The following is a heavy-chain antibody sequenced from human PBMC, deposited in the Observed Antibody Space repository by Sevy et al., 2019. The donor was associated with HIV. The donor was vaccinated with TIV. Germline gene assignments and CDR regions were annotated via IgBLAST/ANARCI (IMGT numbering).Heavy chain of an antibody. CDR3: SRDLRLRGYSYGCFDY. V-gene: IGHV1-2*02. CDR2: INPNSGDT. D-gene: IGHD5-18*01. CDR1: GYTFTGQY. Sequence: ASVNVSCKASGYTFTGQYIHWVRQAPGQGLEWMGWINPNSGDTKYAQAFKGRVTMTRDTSISTAYMELSGLKSDDTAVYYCSRDLRLRGYSYGCFDYWGQGTLVTVSS. J-gene: IGHJ4*02.